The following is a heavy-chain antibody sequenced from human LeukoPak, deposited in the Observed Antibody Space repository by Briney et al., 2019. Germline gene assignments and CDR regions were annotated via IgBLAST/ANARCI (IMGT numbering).Heavy chain of an antibody. CDR1: GFTFSNYE. D-gene: IGHD4-23*01. V-gene: IGHV3-48*03. J-gene: IGHJ4*02. CDR2: ISNSDSTI. Sequence: GGSLTLSCAASGFTFSNYEMHWVRQAPGKGLEWVSYISNSDSTIYYADSVKGRFTISRDNAKNSMYLQMNSLRAEDTAVYYCARDYGGSSPFDYWGQGTLVTVSS. CDR3: ARDYGGSSPFDY.